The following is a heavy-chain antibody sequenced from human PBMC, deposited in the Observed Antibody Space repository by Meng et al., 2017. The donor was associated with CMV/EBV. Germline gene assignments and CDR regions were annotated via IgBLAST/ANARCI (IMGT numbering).Heavy chain of an antibody. J-gene: IGHJ3*02. D-gene: IGHD2-2*01. CDR1: GVSFSSGSYY. CDR2: IYYSGST. V-gene: IGHV4-61*01. CDR3: ARDPGADIVVVPAATDAFDI. Sequence: SETLSLTCTVSGVSFSSGSYYWSWIRQPPGKGLEWIGYIYYSGSTNYNPSLKSRVTISVDTSKNQFSLKLSSVTAADTDVYYCARDPGADIVVVPAATDAFDIWGQGTMVTVSS.